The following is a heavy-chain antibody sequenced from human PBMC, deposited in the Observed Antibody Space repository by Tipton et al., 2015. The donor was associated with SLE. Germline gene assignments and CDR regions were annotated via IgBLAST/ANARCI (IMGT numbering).Heavy chain of an antibody. Sequence: TLSLTCTVSGGTISGHNWSWIRQSPGKRLEWLGYIYYSGSATYNPSLNSRVTMSVDTSKNRFSLKLTSVTAADTGVYYCARVDNSPGIGVENLHHWGQGTLVSVSS. CDR2: IYYSGSA. CDR3: ARVDNSPGIGVENLHH. J-gene: IGHJ1*01. D-gene: IGHD1-1*01. CDR1: GGTISGHN. V-gene: IGHV4-59*11.